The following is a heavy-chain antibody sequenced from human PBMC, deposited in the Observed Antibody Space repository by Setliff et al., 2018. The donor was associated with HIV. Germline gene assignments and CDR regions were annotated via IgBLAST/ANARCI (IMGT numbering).Heavy chain of an antibody. CDR3: ANPHDGGAFDV. CDR1: GGTFKNLA. J-gene: IGHJ3*01. V-gene: IGHV1-69*13. CDR2: VIPSFATA. Sequence: ASVKVSCKASGGTFKNLAISWVRQAPGQGLEWMGGVIPSFATANYAQKFQGRITITADELTSTVYIDLNSLKSEDSAVYYCANPHDGGAFDVWGQGTAVTVSS. D-gene: IGHD1-1*01.